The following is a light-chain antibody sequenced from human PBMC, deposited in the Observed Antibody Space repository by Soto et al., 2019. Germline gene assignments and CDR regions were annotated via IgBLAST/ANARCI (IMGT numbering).Light chain of an antibody. V-gene: IGKV3D-20*02. CDR2: GAS. CDR3: QQRSNWPT. J-gene: IGKJ3*01. CDR1: QSVSSSY. Sequence: EIVLTQSPCTLSLSPGERATLSCRASQSVSSSYLAWYQQKPGQAPRLLIYGASSRATGIPDRFSGSGSGTDFTLTISSLEPEDFAVYYCQQRSNWPTFGPGTKVDIK.